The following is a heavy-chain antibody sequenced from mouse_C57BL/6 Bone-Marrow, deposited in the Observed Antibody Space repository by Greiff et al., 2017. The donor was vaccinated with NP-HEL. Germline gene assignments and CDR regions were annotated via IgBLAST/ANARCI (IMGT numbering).Heavy chain of an antibody. CDR3: AREGGLRRRTYAMDY. D-gene: IGHD2-4*01. V-gene: IGHV5-16*01. Sequence: EVKVVESEGGLVQPGSSTKLSCTASGFTFSDYSMAWVRQVPEKGLEWVANINYDGSSTYYLDSLKSRFIISRDNAKNILYLQMSSLKSEDTATYYCAREGGLRRRTYAMDYWGQGTSVTVSS. CDR1: GFTFSDYS. J-gene: IGHJ4*01. CDR2: INYDGSST.